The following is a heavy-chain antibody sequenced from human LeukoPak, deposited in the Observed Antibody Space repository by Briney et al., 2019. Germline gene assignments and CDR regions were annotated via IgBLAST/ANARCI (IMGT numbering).Heavy chain of an antibody. D-gene: IGHD3-3*01. CDR2: IRYDGNNK. CDR1: GFTFNIYG. J-gene: IGHJ4*02. CDR3: AKDFVTSPPHFDY. V-gene: IGHV3-30*02. Sequence: GGSLRLSCAASGFTFNIYGMHWVRQAPGKGLEWVAFIRYDGNNKYYADSVKGRFTISRDNSKNTLYLQMNSLRAEDTAVYYCAKDFVTSPPHFDYWGQGTLVTVSS.